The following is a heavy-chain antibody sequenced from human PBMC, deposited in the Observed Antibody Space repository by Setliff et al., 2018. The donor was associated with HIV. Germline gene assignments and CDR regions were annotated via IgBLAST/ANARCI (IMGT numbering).Heavy chain of an antibody. D-gene: IGHD2-2*01. CDR3: ARGREVVRETYYNYFFMDV. V-gene: IGHV4-4*02. CDR1: GGSISSSNW. CDR2: IYQTGST. J-gene: IGHJ6*03. Sequence: SETLSLTCAVSGGSISSSNWWSWVRQPPGKGLEWIGEIYQTGSTNYNPSLKSRVTISVDKSKNQFSLKLSSVTAADTAVYYCARGREVVRETYYNYFFMDVWGRGTTVTVSS.